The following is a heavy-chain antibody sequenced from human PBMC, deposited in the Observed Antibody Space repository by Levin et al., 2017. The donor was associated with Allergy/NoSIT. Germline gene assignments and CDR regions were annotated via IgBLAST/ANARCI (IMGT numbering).Heavy chain of an antibody. CDR3: ARLLFRWYGEFRYHLDY. Sequence: SETLSLTCAVSGGSINSSSFYYWAWIRQPPGKGLEWIGSIHSSGSPYYDPSLKSRVTISIDTSKNQFSLKVTSVTAADTAEYYCARLLFRWYGEFRYHLDYWGQGTLVTVSS. J-gene: IGHJ4*02. V-gene: IGHV4-39*01. CDR2: IHSSGSP. D-gene: IGHD3-10*01. CDR1: GGSINSSSFYY.